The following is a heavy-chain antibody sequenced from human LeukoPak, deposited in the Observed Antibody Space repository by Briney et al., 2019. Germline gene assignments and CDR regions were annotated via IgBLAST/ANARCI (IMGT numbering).Heavy chain of an antibody. J-gene: IGHJ4*02. CDR2: IWYDGSNK. Sequence: GRSLRLSCAASGFTFSSYGTHWVRQAPGKGLEWVAVIWYDGSNKYYADSVKGRFTISRDNSKNTLYLQMNSLRAEDTAVYYCARGSGRYFDWFNFDYWGQGTLVTVSS. CDR3: ARGSGRYFDWFNFDY. CDR1: GFTFSSYG. D-gene: IGHD3-9*01. V-gene: IGHV3-33*01.